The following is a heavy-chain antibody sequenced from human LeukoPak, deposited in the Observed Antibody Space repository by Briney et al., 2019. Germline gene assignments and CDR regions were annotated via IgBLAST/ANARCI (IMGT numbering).Heavy chain of an antibody. CDR2: IYYRGSN. CDR1: GGSMKDYY. CDR3: ARDSWSNWFDP. D-gene: IGHD2-8*01. V-gene: IGHV4-59*01. J-gene: IGHJ5*02. Sequence: SETLSLTCTVSGGSMKDYYWSWIRQPPGKGLEWIGYIYYRGSNNYNPSLKSRVTISVDTYNNQFSLRLSSVTAADSAVYYCARDSWSNWFDPWGQGTLVTVSS.